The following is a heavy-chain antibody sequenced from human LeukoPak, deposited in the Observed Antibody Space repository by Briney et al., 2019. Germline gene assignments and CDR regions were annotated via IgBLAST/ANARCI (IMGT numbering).Heavy chain of an antibody. CDR1: GYTFTSYG. V-gene: IGHV1-18*01. CDR2: ISAYNGNT. J-gene: IGHJ6*03. CDR3: ARDLGDILTGYSPLYYYYYYMDV. Sequence: ASVKVSCKASGYTFTSYGISWVRQAPGQGLEWMGWISAYNGNTNYAQKLQGRVTMTTDTSTSTAYMELRSLRSDDTAVYYCARDLGDILTGYSPLYYYYYYMDVWGKGTTVTISS. D-gene: IGHD3-9*01.